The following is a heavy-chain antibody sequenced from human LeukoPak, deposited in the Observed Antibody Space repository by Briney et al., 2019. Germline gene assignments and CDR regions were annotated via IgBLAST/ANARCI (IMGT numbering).Heavy chain of an antibody. V-gene: IGHV3-74*01. D-gene: IGHD3-22*01. J-gene: IGHJ4*02. CDR1: GFTFSSYW. Sequence: PGGSLRLSCAASGFTFSSYWMHWVRQAPGEGLVWVSRINTDGSSTIHADSVKGRFTISRDNAKNTLYVQMNRLRDEDTAVYYCVRGRSGFYFDYWGQGTLVTVSS. CDR2: INTDGSST. CDR3: VRGRSGFYFDY.